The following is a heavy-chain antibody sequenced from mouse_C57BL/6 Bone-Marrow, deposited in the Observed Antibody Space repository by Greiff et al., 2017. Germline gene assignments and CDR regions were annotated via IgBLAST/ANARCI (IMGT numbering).Heavy chain of an antibody. V-gene: IGHV5-6*01. D-gene: IGHD1-1*01. J-gene: IGHJ3*01. CDR3: AILPYYDGSSYGWFAY. CDR2: ISSGGSYT. CDR1: GFTFSSYG. Sequence: EVKLMESGGDLVKPGGSLKLSCAASGFTFSSYGMSWVRQTPDKRLEWVATISSGGSYTYYPDSVKGRFTISRDNAKNTLYLQRSRLKSEDTAMYYGAILPYYDGSSYGWFAYWGQGTLVTVSA.